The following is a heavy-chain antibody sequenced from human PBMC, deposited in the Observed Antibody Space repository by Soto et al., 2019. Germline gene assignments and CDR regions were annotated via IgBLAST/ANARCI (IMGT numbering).Heavy chain of an antibody. Sequence: PGGSLRLSCAASGFTFSDYYMSWIRQAPGKGLEWVSYISSSGSTIYYADSVKGRFTISRDNAKNSLYLQMNSLRAEDTAVYYCARGSLYYDFWSGYYDDYYYYGMDVWGQGTTVPVS. CDR2: ISSSGSTI. J-gene: IGHJ6*02. CDR1: GFTFSDYY. D-gene: IGHD3-3*01. V-gene: IGHV3-11*01. CDR3: ARGSLYYDFWSGYYDDYYYYGMDV.